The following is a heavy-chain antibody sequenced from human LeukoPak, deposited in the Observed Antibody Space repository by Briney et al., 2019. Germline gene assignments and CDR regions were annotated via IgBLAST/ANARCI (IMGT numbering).Heavy chain of an antibody. Sequence: GASVKVSCKASGYTFTGYYMHWVRQAPGQGLEWMGWISAYNGNTNYAQKLQGRVTMTTDTSTSTAYMELRSLRSDDTAVYYCARDREVLRYFDWLSTTDDYWGQGTLVTVSS. CDR1: GYTFTGYY. V-gene: IGHV1-18*04. CDR3: ARDREVLRYFDWLSTTDDY. D-gene: IGHD3-9*01. CDR2: ISAYNGNT. J-gene: IGHJ4*02.